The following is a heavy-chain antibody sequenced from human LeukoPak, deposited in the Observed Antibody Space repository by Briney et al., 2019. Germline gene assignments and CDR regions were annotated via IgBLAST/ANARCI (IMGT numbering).Heavy chain of an antibody. V-gene: IGHV4-59*12. CDR1: GGSINYYY. D-gene: IGHD4-17*01. CDR3: ASSYDYGEL. J-gene: IGHJ4*02. Sequence: SETLSLTCTVSGGSINYYYWSWIRQPPGKGLEWIGYIYYSGSSSYNPSLKSRVTISVDKSKNQFSLKLSSVTAADTAVYYCASSYDYGELWGQGTLVTVSS. CDR2: IYYSGSS.